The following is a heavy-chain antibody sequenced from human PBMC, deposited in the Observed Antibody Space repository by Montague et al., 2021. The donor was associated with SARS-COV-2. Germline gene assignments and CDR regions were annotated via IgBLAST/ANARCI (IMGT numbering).Heavy chain of an antibody. D-gene: IGHD3-9*01. J-gene: IGHJ4*02. CDR2: IDWDDDK. Sequence: PALVTPTQTLTLTCTFSGFSLSTSGMCVSWIRQPPGKALEWLALIDWDDDKYYSTSLKTRLTISKGTSKNQVVLTVTNMDPVDTATYYCARTYYDILTGYYTYDYWGQGTLVTVSS. CDR1: GFSLSTSGMC. CDR3: ARTYYDILTGYYTYDY. V-gene: IGHV2-70*01.